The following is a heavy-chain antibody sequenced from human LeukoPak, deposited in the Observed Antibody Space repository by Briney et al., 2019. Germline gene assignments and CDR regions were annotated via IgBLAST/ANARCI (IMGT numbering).Heavy chain of an antibody. CDR2: INHSGST. J-gene: IGHJ6*04. Sequence: SETLSLTCAVYGGSFSGYYWSWIRQPPGKGLEWIGEINHSGSTNYNPSLKSRVTISVDTSKNQFSLKLSSVTAADTAVYYCARGDPTSTVVWGKGTTVTVSS. CDR3: ARGDPTSTVV. CDR1: GGSFSGYY. V-gene: IGHV4-34*01.